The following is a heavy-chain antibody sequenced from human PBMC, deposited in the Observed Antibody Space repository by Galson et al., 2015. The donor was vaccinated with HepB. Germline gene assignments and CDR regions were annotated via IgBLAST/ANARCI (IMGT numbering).Heavy chain of an antibody. J-gene: IGHJ5*02. CDR1: GFSLSTTGVG. CDR2: IYWDDDK. CDR3: AHTGIVGATKWFDP. Sequence: PALVKPTQTLTLTCTFSGFSLSTTGVGVGWIRQPPGKALEWLALIYWDDDKRYSPSLKSRLTITKDTSKNQVVLTMTNMDPVDTATYYCAHTGIVGATKWFDPWGQGTLVTVSS. V-gene: IGHV2-5*02. D-gene: IGHD1-26*01.